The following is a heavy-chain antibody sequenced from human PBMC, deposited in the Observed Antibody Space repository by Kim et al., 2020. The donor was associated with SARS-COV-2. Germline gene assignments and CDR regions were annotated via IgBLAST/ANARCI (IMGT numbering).Heavy chain of an antibody. D-gene: IGHD3-10*01. CDR3: AREGRISGRGYGLDV. CDR1: GGSISSYY. Sequence: SETLSLTCTVSGGSISSYYWSWIRQPPGKGLEWIAHMFYSGSTNYNPSLKSRVTLAVDTSKNQFSLRLSSVTAADTAVYYCAREGRISGRGYGLDVWGQGTTVTVSS. V-gene: IGHV4-59*01. J-gene: IGHJ6*02. CDR2: MFYSGST.